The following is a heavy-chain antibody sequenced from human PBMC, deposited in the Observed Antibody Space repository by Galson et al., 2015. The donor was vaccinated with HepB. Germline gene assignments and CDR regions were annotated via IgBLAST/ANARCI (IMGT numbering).Heavy chain of an antibody. CDR1: GGTFSSYA. J-gene: IGHJ6*03. CDR2: IIPIFGTA. CDR3: ARDRRSSSQYYYYYYYMDV. D-gene: IGHD6-6*01. V-gene: IGHV1-69*13. Sequence: SVKVSCKASGGTFSSYAISWVRQAPGQGLEWMGGIIPIFGTANYAQKFQGRVTITADESTSTAYMELSSLRSEDTAVYYCARDRRSSSQYYYYYYYMDVWGKGTTVTVSS.